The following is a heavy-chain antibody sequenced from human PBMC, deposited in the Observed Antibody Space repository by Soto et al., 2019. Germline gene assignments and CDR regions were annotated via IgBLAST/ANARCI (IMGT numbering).Heavy chain of an antibody. CDR1: GFTFSRFG. J-gene: IGHJ4*02. D-gene: IGHD3-10*01. Sequence: QVQLVDSGGDVVQPGRSLRLSCAASGFTFSRFGMHWVRQAPGKGLEWVATISYDGTNKYYADSVKGRFTISRDNSKNSLFLQMNSLRAEDTAVYYCAKDVWVGELLGAPYDCWGQGTLVTVSS. CDR3: AKDVWVGELLGAPYDC. V-gene: IGHV3-30*18. CDR2: ISYDGTNK.